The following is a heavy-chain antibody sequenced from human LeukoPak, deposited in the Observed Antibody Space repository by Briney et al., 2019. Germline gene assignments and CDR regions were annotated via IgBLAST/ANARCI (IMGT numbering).Heavy chain of an antibody. V-gene: IGHV3-23*01. Sequence: GGSLRLSCAASGFTVSSNYMSWVRQAPGKGLEWVSVISGSGGSTYYADSVKGRFTISRDNSKNTLYLQMNSLRAEDTAVYYCAKSRPEVKVGEFVPYWGQGTLVTVSS. CDR1: GFTVSSNY. CDR2: ISGSGGST. D-gene: IGHD3-10*01. CDR3: AKSRPEVKVGEFVPY. J-gene: IGHJ4*02.